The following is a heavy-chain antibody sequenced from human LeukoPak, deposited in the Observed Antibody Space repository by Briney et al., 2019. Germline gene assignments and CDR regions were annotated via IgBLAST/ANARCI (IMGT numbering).Heavy chain of an antibody. J-gene: IGHJ4*02. Sequence: GRSLRLSCAASGFTFSSYGMHWVRQAPGKGLEWVALISYDGSNKYYADSVKGRFTISRDNSKNTLYLQMNSLRAEDTAVYYCAKGYCSGGSCYYYFDYWGQGTLVTVSS. CDR3: AKGYCSGGSCYYYFDY. CDR1: GFTFSSYG. CDR2: ISYDGSNK. D-gene: IGHD2-15*01. V-gene: IGHV3-30*18.